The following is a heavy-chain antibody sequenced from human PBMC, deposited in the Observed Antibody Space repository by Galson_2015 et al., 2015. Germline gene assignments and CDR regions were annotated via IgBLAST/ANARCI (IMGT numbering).Heavy chain of an antibody. CDR2: VDPADGQT. V-gene: IGHV1-69-2*01. CDR3: ATGGGPLDF. CDR1: GYTFSEYY. J-gene: IGHJ4*02. D-gene: IGHD3-16*01. Sequence: VKVSCKVSGYTFSEYYIHWVQQAPGKGLAWMGLVDPADGQTIYAEDFQGRVTISASAGTGYVELSSLKSDDTAVYYCATGGGPLDFWGQGTLVTVSS.